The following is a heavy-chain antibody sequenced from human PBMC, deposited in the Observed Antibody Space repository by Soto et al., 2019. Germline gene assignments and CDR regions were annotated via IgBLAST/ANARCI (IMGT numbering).Heavy chain of an antibody. CDR1: GFTFSGSA. Sequence: EVQLVESGGGLVQPGGSLKLSCAASGFTFSGSAMHWVRQASGKGLEWVGRIRSKANSYAAAYAASVKGRFTISRDDSKNTAYLQMNSLKTEDTAVYYCTVTKKQWLGSAVDYWGQGTLVTVSS. V-gene: IGHV3-73*01. J-gene: IGHJ4*02. CDR3: TVTKKQWLGSAVDY. CDR2: IRSKANSYAA. D-gene: IGHD6-19*01.